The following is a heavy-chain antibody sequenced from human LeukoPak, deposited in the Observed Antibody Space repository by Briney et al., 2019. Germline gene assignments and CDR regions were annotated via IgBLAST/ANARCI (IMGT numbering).Heavy chain of an antibody. CDR1: GGSFSGYY. Sequence: SETLSLTCAVFGGSFSGYYWSWIRQPPGKGLEWIGRINHSGSTNYNPSLKSRVTISVGTSKNQFSLRLSSVTAADTAVYYCARTRRYSGSYSFDYWGQGTLVTVSS. CDR3: ARTRRYSGSYSFDY. CDR2: INHSGST. V-gene: IGHV4-34*01. D-gene: IGHD1-26*01. J-gene: IGHJ4*02.